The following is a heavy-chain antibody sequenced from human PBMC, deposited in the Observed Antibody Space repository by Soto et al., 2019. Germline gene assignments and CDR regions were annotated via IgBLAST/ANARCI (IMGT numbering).Heavy chain of an antibody. CDR3: ARRDPSSGWYGPPDY. V-gene: IGHV4-39*01. D-gene: IGHD6-19*01. CDR1: GGSISSSSYY. J-gene: IGHJ4*02. Sequence: QLQLQESGPGLVKPSETLSLTCTVSGGSISSSSYYWGWIRQPPGKGLEWIGSIYYSGSTYYNPSLKSRVTISVDTSKNQFSLKLSSVTAADTAVYYCARRDPSSGWYGPPDYWGQGTLVTVSS. CDR2: IYYSGST.